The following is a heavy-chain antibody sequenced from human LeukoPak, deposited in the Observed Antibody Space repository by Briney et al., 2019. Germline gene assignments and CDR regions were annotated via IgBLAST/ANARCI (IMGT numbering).Heavy chain of an antibody. CDR1: GGSISSSSYY. CDR3: AIIQGRTKYFDL. J-gene: IGHJ2*01. CDR2: IYYSGST. D-gene: IGHD2-8*01. V-gene: IGHV4-39*01. Sequence: SETLSLTCTVSGGSISSSSYYWGWIRQPPGKGLEWIGRIYYSGSTYYNPSLKSRVTISVDTSKNPFSLKLSSVTAADTAVYYCAIIQGRTKYFDLWGRGTLVTVSS.